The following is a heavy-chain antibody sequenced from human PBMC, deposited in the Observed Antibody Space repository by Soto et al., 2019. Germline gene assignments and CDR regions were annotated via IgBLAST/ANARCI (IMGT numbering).Heavy chain of an antibody. D-gene: IGHD5-12*01. Sequence: EVQLVESGGGLVQPGGSLRLSCAASGFTFSSYWMNWVRQAPGKGLGWVANIKQDGSEKYYVDSVKGRFTISRDNAKNSLYLQMNSLRAEDTAVYYCVRGARAFDIWGQGTMVTVSS. CDR1: GFTFSSYW. CDR2: IKQDGSEK. J-gene: IGHJ3*02. V-gene: IGHV3-7*04. CDR3: VRGARAFDI.